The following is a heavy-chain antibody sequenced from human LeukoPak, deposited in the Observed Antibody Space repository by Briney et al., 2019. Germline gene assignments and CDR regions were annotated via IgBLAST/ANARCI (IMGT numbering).Heavy chain of an antibody. CDR2: IGSAGDT. Sequence: PGGSLILSCSASGFNFRNYVMHLVRQSTGKGLEWVSSIGSAGDTYYPDSVKGRFTISRENAKISLYLQMNSLRAGDTAVYYCARGVRNWFDPWGQGTLVTVSS. CDR1: GFNFRNYV. CDR3: ARGVRNWFDP. J-gene: IGHJ5*02. V-gene: IGHV3-13*01.